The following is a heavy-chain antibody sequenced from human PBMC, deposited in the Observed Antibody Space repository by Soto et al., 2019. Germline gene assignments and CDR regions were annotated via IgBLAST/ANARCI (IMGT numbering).Heavy chain of an antibody. V-gene: IGHV4-31*03. CDR3: ARGLYSSSWYCGMDV. Sequence: QVQLQESGPGLVKPSQTLSLTCTVSGGSISSGGYYWSWIRQHPGKGLEWIGYIYYSGSTYYNPSLKSRVTISVDTSKNQFSLKLSSVTAADTAVYYCARGLYSSSWYCGMDVWGQGTTVTVSS. J-gene: IGHJ6*02. CDR1: GGSISSGGYY. CDR2: IYYSGST. D-gene: IGHD6-13*01.